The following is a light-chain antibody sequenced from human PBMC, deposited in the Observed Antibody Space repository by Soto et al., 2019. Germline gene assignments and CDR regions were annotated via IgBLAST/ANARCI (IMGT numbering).Light chain of an antibody. CDR2: GAS. CDR3: QQCYTTPLT. Sequence: DIQVTQYPSSLSASVGDRVTITCRASQGIKNYLAWYQQKPGKAPELLMYGASTLESGVPARFSGSGSGTDFALTISSLQPEDFATYYCQQCYTTPLTFGGGTKVDIK. J-gene: IGKJ4*01. CDR1: QGIKNY. V-gene: IGKV1-NL1*01.